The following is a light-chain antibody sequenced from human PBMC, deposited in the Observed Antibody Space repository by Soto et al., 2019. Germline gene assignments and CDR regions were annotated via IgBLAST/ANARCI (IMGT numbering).Light chain of an antibody. CDR3: AAWDDSLIGSNWV. CDR2: SNN. Sequence: QPVLTQPPSASGTPGQRVTISCSGSSSNIGSNTVNWYQQLPGTAPKLLIYSNNQRPSGVPDRFSGSKSGTSASLAISGLQSEDEADYYCAAWDDSLIGSNWVFGGGTKLTVL. CDR1: SSNIGSNT. J-gene: IGLJ3*02. V-gene: IGLV1-44*01.